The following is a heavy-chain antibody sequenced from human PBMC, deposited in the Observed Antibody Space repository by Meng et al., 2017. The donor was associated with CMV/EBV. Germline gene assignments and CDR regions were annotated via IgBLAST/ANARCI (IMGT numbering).Heavy chain of an antibody. J-gene: IGHJ4*01. V-gene: IGHV1-69*05. Sequence: SVKVSCKASGYTFSSYAISWVRQAPGQGLEWMGWIIPIFGTANYAQKFQGRVTITTDESTSTAYMELSSLRSEDTAVYYCARAAGPLQGYSHSFWGHGTMVTVSS. D-gene: IGHD5-18*01. CDR2: IIPIFGTA. CDR1: GYTFSSYA. CDR3: ARAAGPLQGYSHSF.